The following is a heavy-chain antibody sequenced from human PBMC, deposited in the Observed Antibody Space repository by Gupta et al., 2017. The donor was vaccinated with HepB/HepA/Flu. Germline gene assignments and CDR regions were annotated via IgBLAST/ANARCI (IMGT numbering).Heavy chain of an antibody. CDR1: GGSISSSSYF. Sequence: QLQLQESGPGLVKPSETLSLTCTVSGGSISSSSYFWGWIRQPPGKGLEWIATIHYSGRTYYNPSLKSRVTISLDMSKNQFSLRLRSVTAADTAVYYCARHKDGSGSYHDYWGQGTLVTVSS. CDR3: ARHKDGSGSYHDY. CDR2: IHYSGRT. V-gene: IGHV4-39*01. J-gene: IGHJ4*02. D-gene: IGHD3-10*01.